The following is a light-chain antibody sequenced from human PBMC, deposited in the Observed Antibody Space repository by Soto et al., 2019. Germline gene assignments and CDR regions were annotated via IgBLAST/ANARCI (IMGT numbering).Light chain of an antibody. CDR3: QQRSNWPPIT. CDR1: QSVSSY. CDR2: DAS. V-gene: IGKV3-11*01. Sequence: EVVLTQSPPTLSLSPGEVATLSCRASQSVSSYLAWYQQKPGQAPRLXXXDASNRATGIPARFSGSGSGTDFTLTISSLETEDFAVYYGQQRSNWPPITFGQGTRLEIK. J-gene: IGKJ5*01.